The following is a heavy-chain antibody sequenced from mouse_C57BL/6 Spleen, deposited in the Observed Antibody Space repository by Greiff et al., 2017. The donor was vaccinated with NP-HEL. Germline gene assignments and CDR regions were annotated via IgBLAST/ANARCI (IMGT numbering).Heavy chain of an antibody. V-gene: IGHV1-22*01. CDR3: AREGTTVDYAMDY. D-gene: IGHD1-1*01. J-gene: IGHJ4*01. CDR2: INPNNGGT. Sequence: VQLQQSGPELVKPGASVKMSCKASGYTFTDYNMHWVKQSHGKSLEWIGYINPNNGGTSYNQKFKGKATLTVNKSSSTAYVELRSLTSEDSAVYYCAREGTTVDYAMDYWGQGTSVTVSS. CDR1: GYTFTDYN.